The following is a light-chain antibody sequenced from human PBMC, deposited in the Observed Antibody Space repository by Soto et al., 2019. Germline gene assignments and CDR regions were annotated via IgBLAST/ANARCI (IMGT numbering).Light chain of an antibody. J-gene: IGKJ3*01. CDR2: AAS. V-gene: IGKV1-9*01. Sequence: DIQLTQSPSFLSASVGDRVTITCRASQAISSYLAWYQQKLGKAPKLLIYAASTLQSGVPSRFSGSGSGTEFTLTISSLQPEDFATYYCQHLNTYPTFGPGTKVDIK. CDR3: QHLNTYPT. CDR1: QAISSY.